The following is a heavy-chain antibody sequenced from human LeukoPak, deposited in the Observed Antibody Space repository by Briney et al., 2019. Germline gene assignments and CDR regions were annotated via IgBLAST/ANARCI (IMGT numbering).Heavy chain of an antibody. J-gene: IGHJ4*02. V-gene: IGHV3-48*03. CDR1: GFTFSSYE. Sequence: GGSLRLSCAASGFTFSSYEMNWVRQAPGKGLEWVSYISSSGTTIYYADSVKGRFTISRDNSKNTLYLQMNSLRAEDTAVYYCAKELTADPYYFDYWGQGTLATVSS. D-gene: IGHD2-21*02. CDR2: ISSSGTTI. CDR3: AKELTADPYYFDY.